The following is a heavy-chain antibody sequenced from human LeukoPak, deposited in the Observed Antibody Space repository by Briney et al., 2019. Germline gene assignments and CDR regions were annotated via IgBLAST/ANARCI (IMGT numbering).Heavy chain of an antibody. CDR2: IYYSGST. CDR1: GDSISSYY. D-gene: IGHD5-18*01. V-gene: IGHV4-59*01. CDR3: ARSLYRYGANASDI. J-gene: IGHJ3*02. Sequence: PSETLSLTCTVSGDSISSYYWSWIRQPPGKGLEWIGYIYYSGSTNYNPSLESRLTISVASSKNQFSLKLSSVTAADTAVYYCARSLYRYGANASDIWGQGTMVTVSS.